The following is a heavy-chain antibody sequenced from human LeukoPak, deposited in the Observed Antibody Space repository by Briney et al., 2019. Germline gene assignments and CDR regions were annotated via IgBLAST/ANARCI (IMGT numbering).Heavy chain of an antibody. CDR3: AKGGWLEY. Sequence: GGSLRLSCAASGFTVSNNSMSWVRQDPGKGLEWVSALSASGAITYYADSVKGRFTISRDDSKSTLYLQLNSLRAEDTAVYFCAKGGWLEYWGQGTLVTVSS. J-gene: IGHJ4*02. CDR1: GFTVSNNS. V-gene: IGHV3-23*01. D-gene: IGHD6-19*01. CDR2: LSASGAIT.